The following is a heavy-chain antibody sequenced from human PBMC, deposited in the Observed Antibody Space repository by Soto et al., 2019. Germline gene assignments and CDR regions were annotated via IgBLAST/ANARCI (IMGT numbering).Heavy chain of an antibody. J-gene: IGHJ6*02. CDR3: ASRSSSVPLYYYGMDV. CDR1: GGTFSSYA. D-gene: IGHD6-13*01. CDR2: IIPIFGTA. Sequence: QVQLVQSGSEVKKPGSSVKVSCKASGGTFSSYAISWVRQAPGQGLEWMGGIIPIFGTANYAQKFQGRVTITADESTSTDYMELSSLGSEDTAVYYCASRSSSVPLYYYGMDVWGQGTTVTVSS. V-gene: IGHV1-69*12.